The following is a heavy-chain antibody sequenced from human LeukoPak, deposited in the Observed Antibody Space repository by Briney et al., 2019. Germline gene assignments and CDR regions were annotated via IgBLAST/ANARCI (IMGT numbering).Heavy chain of an antibody. CDR1: GYTFTSYG. V-gene: IGHV1-18*01. Sequence: ASVKVSCKASGYTFTSYGISWVRQAPGQGLEWMGWISAYNGNTNYAQKLQGRVTMTTDISTSTAYMELRSLRSDDTAVYYCARADTAMVPFDYWGQGTLVTVSS. D-gene: IGHD5-18*01. J-gene: IGHJ4*02. CDR3: ARADTAMVPFDY. CDR2: ISAYNGNT.